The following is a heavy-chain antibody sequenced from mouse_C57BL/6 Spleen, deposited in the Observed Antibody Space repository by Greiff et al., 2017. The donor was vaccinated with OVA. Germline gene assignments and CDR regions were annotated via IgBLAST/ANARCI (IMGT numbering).Heavy chain of an antibody. Sequence: EVQVVESGPELVKPGASVKIPCKASGYTFTDYNMDWVKQSHGKSLEWIGDINPNNGGTIYNQKFKGKATLTVDKSSSTAYMELRSLTSEDTAVYYCARSYGSSPYYAMDYWGQGTSVTVSS. CDR1: GYTFTDYN. D-gene: IGHD1-1*01. J-gene: IGHJ4*01. V-gene: IGHV1-18*01. CDR3: ARSYGSSPYYAMDY. CDR2: INPNNGGT.